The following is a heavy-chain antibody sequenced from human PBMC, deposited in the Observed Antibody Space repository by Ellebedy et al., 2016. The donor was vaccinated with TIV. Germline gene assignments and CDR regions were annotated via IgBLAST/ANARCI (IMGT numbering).Heavy chain of an antibody. CDR2: ISQEGSEK. CDR1: GFSFSSYW. D-gene: IGHD4-17*01. Sequence: GGSLRLSCGASGFSFSSYWMSWVRQAPGKGLEWVANISQEGSEKYYVDSVKGRFTISRDNAKNSLYLHLNSLRAEDTAMYYCATDGSYGDYLSPTHAFVIWGQGTMVTVSS. CDR3: ATDGSYGDYLSPTHAFVI. J-gene: IGHJ3*02. V-gene: IGHV3-7*01.